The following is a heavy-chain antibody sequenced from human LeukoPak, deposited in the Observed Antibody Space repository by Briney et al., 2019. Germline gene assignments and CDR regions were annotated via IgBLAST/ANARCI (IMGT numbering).Heavy chain of an antibody. CDR3: ASSLYYFDY. Sequence: SETLSLTCTISGGSISTYSWNWIRQAPGKGLEWIGYNYFSGTTNYNPALKSRVTISVDRSKNQFSLKLNSVTAADTAVYYCASSLYYFDYWGQGTLVTVSS. J-gene: IGHJ4*02. CDR2: NYFSGTT. V-gene: IGHV4-59*01. CDR1: GGSISTYS.